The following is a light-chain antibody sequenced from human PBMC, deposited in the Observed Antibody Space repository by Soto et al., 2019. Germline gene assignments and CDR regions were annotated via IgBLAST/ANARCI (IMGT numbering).Light chain of an antibody. CDR1: SSNIGTNT. V-gene: IGLV1-44*01. CDR2: SNS. CDR3: GGWDDSLNGWV. J-gene: IGLJ3*02. Sequence: QSVLTQPPSASGTPGQRVTISCSGSSSNIGTNTVNWYQHLPGTAPKLLIYSNSQRPSGVPDRVSGSKSGTSASLAISGLQSEDEADYYCGGWDDSLNGWVFGGGTKLTVL.